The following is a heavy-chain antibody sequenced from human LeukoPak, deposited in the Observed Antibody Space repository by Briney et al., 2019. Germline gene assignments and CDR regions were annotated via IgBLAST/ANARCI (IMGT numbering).Heavy chain of an antibody. V-gene: IGHV3-21*01. CDR1: GFTLSSYS. Sequence: GGSLRLSCAASGFTLSSYSMNWVRQAPGKGLEWVSSISSSSSYIYYADSVKGRFTISRDNAKNSLYLQMNSLRAEDTAVYYCARRYCSSTSCFGSYYMDVWGKGTTVTVSS. CDR2: ISSSSSYI. J-gene: IGHJ6*03. CDR3: ARRYCSSTSCFGSYYMDV. D-gene: IGHD2-2*01.